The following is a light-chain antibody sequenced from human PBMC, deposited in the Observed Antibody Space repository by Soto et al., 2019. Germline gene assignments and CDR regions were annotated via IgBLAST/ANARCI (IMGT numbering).Light chain of an antibody. V-gene: IGKV3-20*01. CDR1: QSVSSSY. J-gene: IGKJ1*01. CDR3: QQYGSSPWT. Sequence: EIVLTQSPGTLSFSPGERATLSCGASQSVSSSYLAWYQQKPGQAPRPLIYGASSRAIGIPDRFSGSGSGTDFTLTISRLEPEDFAVYYCQQYGSSPWTFGQGTKVEIK. CDR2: GAS.